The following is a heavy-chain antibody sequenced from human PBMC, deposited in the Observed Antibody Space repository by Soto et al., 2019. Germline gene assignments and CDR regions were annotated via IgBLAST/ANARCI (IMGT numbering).Heavy chain of an antibody. J-gene: IGHJ4*02. V-gene: IGHV4-39*01. D-gene: IGHD4-17*01. CDR2: INYSGTT. Sequence: PSETLSLTCTVSGGPITSSSYYWAWVRQPPGKGPEWIGSINYSGTTYYNSSLKSRVTISVDTSKNQFSLKLSSVTAADTAVYYCARGLTTVVTPSDLRFDYWGQGTLVTVSS. CDR3: ARGLTTVVTPSDLRFDY. CDR1: GGPITSSSYY.